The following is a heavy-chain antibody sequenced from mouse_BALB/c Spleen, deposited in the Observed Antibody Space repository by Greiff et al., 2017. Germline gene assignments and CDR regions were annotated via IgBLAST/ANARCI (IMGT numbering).Heavy chain of an antibody. V-gene: IGHV2-2*02. CDR1: GFSLTSYG. Sequence: QVQLQQSGPGLVQPSQSLSITCTVSGFSLTSYGVHWVRQSPGKGLEWLGVIWSGGSTDYNAAFISRLSISKDNSKSQVFFKMNSLQANDTAIYYCARGRITTVFDYWGQGTTLTVSS. D-gene: IGHD1-1*01. CDR2: IWSGGST. J-gene: IGHJ2*01. CDR3: ARGRITTVFDY.